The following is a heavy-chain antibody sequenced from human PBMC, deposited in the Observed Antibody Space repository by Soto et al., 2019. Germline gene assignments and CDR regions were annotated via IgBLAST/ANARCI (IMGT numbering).Heavy chain of an antibody. Sequence: QVQLQESGPGLVKPSQTLSLTCTVSGGSISSGGYYWSWIRQHPGKGLEWIGYIYYSGSTYYNPSLKSQVTISVDTSKNQFYLKPSSVTAADTAVYYCASLWQQPSNWFDPWGQGTLVTVSS. CDR1: GGSISSGGYY. V-gene: IGHV4-31*01. CDR2: IYYSGST. CDR3: ASLWQQPSNWFDP. D-gene: IGHD6-13*01. J-gene: IGHJ5*02.